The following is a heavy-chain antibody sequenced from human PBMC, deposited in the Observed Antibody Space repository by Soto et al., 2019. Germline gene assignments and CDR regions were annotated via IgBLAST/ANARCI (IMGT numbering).Heavy chain of an antibody. CDR2: TYYRSKWYN. CDR1: GDTDSSNSAA. J-gene: IGHJ4*02. CDR3: ARDQGVAAAGTNYFDY. Sequence: PSQTLSLTCAISGDTDSSNSAAWNWIRQSPSRGLEWLGRTYYRSKWYNDYAVSVKSRITINPDTSKNQFSLQLNSVTPEDTAVYYCARDQGVAAAGTNYFDYWGQGTLVTVSS. V-gene: IGHV6-1*01. D-gene: IGHD6-13*01.